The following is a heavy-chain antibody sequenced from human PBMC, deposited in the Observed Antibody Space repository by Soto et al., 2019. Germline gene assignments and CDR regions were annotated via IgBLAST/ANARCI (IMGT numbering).Heavy chain of an antibody. CDR2: INPNSGGT. Sequence: VKVSCKASGYTFTSYAMHWVRQAPGQRLEWMGWINPNSGGTNYAQKFQGWVTMTRDTFISTAYMELSRLRSDDTAVYYCARGTSPTAAGEHIDYWGQGTLVTVSS. CDR1: GYTFTSYA. D-gene: IGHD6-13*01. CDR3: ARGTSPTAAGEHIDY. J-gene: IGHJ4*02. V-gene: IGHV1-2*04.